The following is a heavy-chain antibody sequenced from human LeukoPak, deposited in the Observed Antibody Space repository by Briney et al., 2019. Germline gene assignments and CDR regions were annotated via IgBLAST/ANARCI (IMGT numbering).Heavy chain of an antibody. CDR3: ARDTMVRGVIDYYYYGMDV. J-gene: IGHJ6*02. CDR2: IYYSGST. V-gene: IGHV4-59*01. CDR1: GGSISSYY. Sequence: SETLSLTCTVSGGSISSYYWSWIRQPPGKGLEWNGYIYYSGSTNYNPSLKSRVTISVDTSKNQFSLKLSSVTAADTAVYYCARDTMVRGVIDYYYYGMDVWGQGTTVTVSS. D-gene: IGHD3-10*01.